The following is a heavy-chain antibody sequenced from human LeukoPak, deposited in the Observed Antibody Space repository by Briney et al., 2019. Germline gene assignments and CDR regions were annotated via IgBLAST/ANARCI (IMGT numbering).Heavy chain of an antibody. D-gene: IGHD3-10*01. CDR2: IYTSGST. V-gene: IGHV4-61*02. CDR3: ARNRYYYGSGNYGVPNWFDP. J-gene: IGHJ5*02. Sequence: SETLSLTCTVSGGSISSGSYYWSWIRQPAGKGLEWIGRIYTSGSTNYNPSLKSRVTISVDTSKNQFSLKLNSVTAADTAVYYCARNRYYYGSGNYGVPNWFDPWGQGTLVTVSS. CDR1: GGSISSGSYY.